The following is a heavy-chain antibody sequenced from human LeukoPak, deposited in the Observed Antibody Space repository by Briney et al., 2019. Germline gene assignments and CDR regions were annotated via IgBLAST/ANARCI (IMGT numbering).Heavy chain of an antibody. D-gene: IGHD3-10*01. CDR2: INSLSSHI. V-gene: IGHV3-21*01. CDR1: GFTFSIYS. Sequence: GGSLRLSCAASGFTFSIYSMNWVRQAPGKGLEWVSSINSLSSHIYYADSVKGRFTISRDNAKNSLYLQMNNLRVEDTAVYYCASEMLLWSWGQGTLVTVSS. J-gene: IGHJ5*02. CDR3: ASEMLLWS.